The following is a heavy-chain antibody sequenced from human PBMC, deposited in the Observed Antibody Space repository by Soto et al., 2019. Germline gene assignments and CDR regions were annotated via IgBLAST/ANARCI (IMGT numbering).Heavy chain of an antibody. CDR1: GYTFTSYY. V-gene: IGHV1-46*01. J-gene: IGHJ4*02. D-gene: IGHD3-16*01. Sequence: ASLKVSCKASGYTFTSYYMHWARQAPGQGLEWMGIINPSGGSTSYAQKCQCRVTMTRDTSTSTVYMELSSLRSEDTAVYYCARVSERGDFDYWGQGTLVTVSS. CDR2: INPSGGST. CDR3: ARVSERGDFDY.